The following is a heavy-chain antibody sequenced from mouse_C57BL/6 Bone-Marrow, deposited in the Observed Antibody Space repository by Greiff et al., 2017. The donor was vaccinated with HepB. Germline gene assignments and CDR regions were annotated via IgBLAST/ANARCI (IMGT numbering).Heavy chain of an antibody. CDR3: TPGYYGSSLWYFDV. V-gene: IGHV14-4*01. CDR1: GFNIKDDY. D-gene: IGHD1-1*01. CDR2: IDPENGDT. Sequence: DVKLQESGAELVRPGASVKLSCTASGFNIKDDYMHWVKQRPEQGLEWIGWIDPENGDTEYASKFQGKATITADTSSNTAYLQLSSLTSEDTAVYYCTPGYYGSSLWYFDVWGTGTTVTVSS. J-gene: IGHJ1*03.